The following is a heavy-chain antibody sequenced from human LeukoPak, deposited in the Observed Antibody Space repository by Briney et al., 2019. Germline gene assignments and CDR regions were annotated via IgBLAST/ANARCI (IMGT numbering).Heavy chain of an antibody. D-gene: IGHD2-15*01. CDR3: AGSWYGDGSDY. CDR2: IYYSGST. J-gene: IGHJ4*02. Sequence: PSETLSLTCTVSGGSISSYYWSWIRQPPGKGLEWIGYIYYSGSTNYNPSLKSRVTISVDTSKNQFSLKLSSVTAADTAVYYCAGSWYGDGSDYWGQGTLVTVSS. CDR1: GGSISSYY. V-gene: IGHV4-59*01.